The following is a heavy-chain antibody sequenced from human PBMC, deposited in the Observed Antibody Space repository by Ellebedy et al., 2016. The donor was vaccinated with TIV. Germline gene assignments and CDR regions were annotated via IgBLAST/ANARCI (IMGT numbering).Heavy chain of an antibody. J-gene: IGHJ4*02. CDR3: ARIDSWQPIDD. CDR1: GGSLSSTRYY. V-gene: IGHV4-39*01. D-gene: IGHD3-9*01. Sequence: MPSETLSLTCSVSGGSLSSTRYYWAWIRQPPGKGLEYIGSVYYSGSPYYNPSLKSRVTLSADTSKNQFSLNLRTVTAADTAVYYCARIDSWQPIDDWGQGILVTISS. CDR2: VYYSGSP.